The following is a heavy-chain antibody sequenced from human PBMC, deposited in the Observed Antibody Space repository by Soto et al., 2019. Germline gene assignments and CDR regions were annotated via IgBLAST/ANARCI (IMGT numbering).Heavy chain of an antibody. D-gene: IGHD6-13*01. V-gene: IGHV1-3*01. J-gene: IGHJ6*02. CDR3: ARDRGLAAAGDVYYYGMDV. Sequence: ASVKVSCKASGYTFTSYAMHWVRQAPGQRLEWMGWINAGNGNTKYSQKFQGRVTITRDTSASTAYMELSSLRSEDTAVYYCARDRGLAAAGDVYYYGMDVWGQGTTVTVSS. CDR1: GYTFTSYA. CDR2: INAGNGNT.